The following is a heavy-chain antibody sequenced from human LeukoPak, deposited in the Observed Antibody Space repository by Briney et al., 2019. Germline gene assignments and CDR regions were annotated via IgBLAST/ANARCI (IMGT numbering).Heavy chain of an antibody. J-gene: IGHJ3*02. Sequence: GESLKISCKGSGYSFTSYWIGWVRQMPGKGLEWMGIIYPGDSDTRYSPSYQGQVTISADKSISTAYLQWSSLKASDTAMYYCARLPGGVRGPTPGDAFDIWGQGTMVTVSS. V-gene: IGHV5-51*01. CDR1: GYSFTSYW. D-gene: IGHD3-10*01. CDR2: IYPGDSDT. CDR3: ARLPGGVRGPTPGDAFDI.